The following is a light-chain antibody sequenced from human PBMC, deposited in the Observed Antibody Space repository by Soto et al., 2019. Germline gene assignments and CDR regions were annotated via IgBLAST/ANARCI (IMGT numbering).Light chain of an antibody. CDR2: GAP. J-gene: IGKJ5*01. CDR1: QSISTN. Sequence: EIVMTQSPATLSVSPGQRATLSCGASQSISTNLAWYQHKPGQAPRLLIYGAPTRATGIPARFSGSGSGTEFTLTINSLQSEDFAVYYCQQYNNYITFGQGTRLEIK. V-gene: IGKV3-15*01. CDR3: QQYNNYIT.